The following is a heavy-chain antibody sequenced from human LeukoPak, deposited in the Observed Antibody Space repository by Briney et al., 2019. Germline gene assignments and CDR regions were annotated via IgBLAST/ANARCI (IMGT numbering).Heavy chain of an antibody. D-gene: IGHD1-7*01. CDR1: GGSISSGGYY. J-gene: IGHJ5*02. CDR2: INHSGST. Sequence: SQTLSLTCTVSGGSISSGGYYWSWIRQPPGKGLEWIGEINHSGSTNYNPSLKSRVTISVDTSKNQFSLKLSSVTAADTAVYYCARAGYNWNLNPWGQGTLVTVSS. V-gene: IGHV4-30-2*01. CDR3: ARAGYNWNLNP.